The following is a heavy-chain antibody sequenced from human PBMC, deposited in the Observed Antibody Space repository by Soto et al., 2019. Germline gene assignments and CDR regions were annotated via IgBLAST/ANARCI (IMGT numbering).Heavy chain of an antibody. CDR2: ISSNSDTT. Sequence: VESGGGLVYPGGSLRLSCVASGFRFSDHSMNWFRQAPGKGLQWISYISSNSDTTYYADSVKGRFTVSRDNAKNALFLQMNSLRDDDTATYYCARLPKGSLVTAWGQGARVTVSS. J-gene: IGHJ4*02. D-gene: IGHD2-21*02. CDR1: GFRFSDHS. CDR3: ARLPKGSLVTA. V-gene: IGHV3-48*02.